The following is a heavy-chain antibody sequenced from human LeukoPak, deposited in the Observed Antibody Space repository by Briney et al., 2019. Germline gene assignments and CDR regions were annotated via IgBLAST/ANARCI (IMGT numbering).Heavy chain of an antibody. D-gene: IGHD7-27*01. V-gene: IGHV3-21*04. CDR2: INSSSSYI. Sequence: GGSPRLSCAASGFTFSSYSMNWVRQAPGKGLEWVSSINSSSSYIYYADSVKGRFTISRDNAKNSLYLQMNSLRAEDTAVYYCAKDPGGPTGEEDNWFDPWGQRTLVTVSS. CDR1: GFTFSSYS. CDR3: AKDPGGPTGEEDNWFDP. J-gene: IGHJ5*02.